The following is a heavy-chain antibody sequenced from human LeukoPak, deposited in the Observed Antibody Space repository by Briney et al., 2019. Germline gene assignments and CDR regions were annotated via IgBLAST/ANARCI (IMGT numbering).Heavy chain of an antibody. D-gene: IGHD2-2*01. CDR2: IYYSGST. CDR1: GGSISSGDYY. V-gene: IGHV4-30-4*08. CDR3: ARASSSTSCYFDY. Sequence: PSQTLSLTCTVSGGSISSGDYYWSWIHQPPGKGLEWIGYIYYSGSTYYNPSLKSRVTISVDTSKNQFSLKLNSVTAADTAVYYCARASSSTSCYFDYWGQGTLVTVSS. J-gene: IGHJ4*02.